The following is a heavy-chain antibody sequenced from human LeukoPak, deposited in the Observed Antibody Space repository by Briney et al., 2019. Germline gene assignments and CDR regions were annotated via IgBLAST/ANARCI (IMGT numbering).Heavy chain of an antibody. D-gene: IGHD3-22*01. CDR2: MNPNSGNT. J-gene: IGHJ6*02. Sequence: ASVTVSCTASGYTFTSYDINWVRQATGQGLEWMGRMNPNSGNTGYAQKFQGRVTMTRNTSISTAYMELSSLRSEDTAVYYCARNYYDSSGYYYRPFYYYYYGMDVWGQGTTVTVSS. V-gene: IGHV1-8*01. CDR3: ARNYYDSSGYYYRPFYYYYYGMDV. CDR1: GYTFTSYD.